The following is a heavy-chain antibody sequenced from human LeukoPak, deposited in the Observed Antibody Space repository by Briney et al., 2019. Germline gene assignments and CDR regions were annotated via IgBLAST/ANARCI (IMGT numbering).Heavy chain of an antibody. Sequence: GGSLRLSCAASGFTFSIYAMSWVRQAPGKGLQWVSSITSRGESTWYVDSVKGRFTITRDNSENTLYLQMHSLRAEDTAVYYCAKQEVTTTDNWFDPWGQGTLVTVSS. D-gene: IGHD4-17*01. CDR2: ITSRGEST. CDR1: GFTFSIYA. CDR3: AKQEVTTTDNWFDP. J-gene: IGHJ5*02. V-gene: IGHV3-23*01.